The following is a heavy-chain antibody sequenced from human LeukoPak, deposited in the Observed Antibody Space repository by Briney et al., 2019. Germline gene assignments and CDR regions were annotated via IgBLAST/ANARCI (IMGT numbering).Heavy chain of an antibody. V-gene: IGHV1-69*05. CDR2: IIPIFGTA. Sequence: SVKVPCKASGGTFSSYAISWVRQAPGQGLEWMGVIIPIFGTANYAQKFQGRVTITTDESTSTAYMDLSSLRSEDTAVYYCARGPGGFSFGYWGQGTLVTVSS. J-gene: IGHJ4*02. D-gene: IGHD3-10*01. CDR1: GGTFSSYA. CDR3: ARGPGGFSFGY.